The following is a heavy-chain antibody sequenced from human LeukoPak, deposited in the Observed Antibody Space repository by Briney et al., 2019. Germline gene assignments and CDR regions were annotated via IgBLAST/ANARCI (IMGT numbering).Heavy chain of an antibody. CDR1: GFVFSSYW. CDR3: AKGNDCYYFDC. J-gene: IGHJ4*02. CDR2: IKQDGSEK. V-gene: IGHV3-7*03. Sequence: GGSLRLSCAASGFVFSSYWMSWVRQAPGKGLEWVANIKQDGSEKYYVDSVKGRFTISRDSSQNTLYLQMSSLRAEDTALYYCAKGNDCYYFDCWGQGTLVTVSS. D-gene: IGHD2-21*01.